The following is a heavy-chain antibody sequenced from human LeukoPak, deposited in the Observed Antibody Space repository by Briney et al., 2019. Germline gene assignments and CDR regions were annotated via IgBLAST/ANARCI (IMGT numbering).Heavy chain of an antibody. CDR2: IYPRDGST. J-gene: IGHJ4*02. CDR1: GYTFTNYD. Sequence: ASVKVSCKASGYTFTNYDMNWVRQAPGQGLEWMGMIYPRDGSTSYAQRFQDRVTVTRDTSTSTVHMELSGLRSEDTAVYYCARDQEGFDYWGQGTQVTVSS. V-gene: IGHV1-46*01. CDR3: ARDQEGFDY.